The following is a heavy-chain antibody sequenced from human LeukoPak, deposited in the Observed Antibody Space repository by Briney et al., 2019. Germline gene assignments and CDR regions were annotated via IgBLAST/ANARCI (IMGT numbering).Heavy chain of an antibody. CDR3: ARDSWEYGSGSYPSDY. CDR1: GYTFTNFD. V-gene: IGHV1-18*01. J-gene: IGHJ4*02. Sequence: GASVKVSCKASGYTFTNFDINWVRQAPGQGLEWMGWISAYNGNTNYAQKLQGRVTMTTDTSTSTAYMELRSLRSDDTAVYYCARDSWEYGSGSYPSDYWGQGTLVTVSS. D-gene: IGHD3-10*01. CDR2: ISAYNGNT.